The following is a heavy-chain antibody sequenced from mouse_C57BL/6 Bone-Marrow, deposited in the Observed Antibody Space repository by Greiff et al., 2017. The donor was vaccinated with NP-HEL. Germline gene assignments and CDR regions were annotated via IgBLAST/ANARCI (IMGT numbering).Heavy chain of an antibody. CDR2: INSDGGST. CDR3: ARHRGWLLRAWFAY. CDR1: QYEFPSHD. V-gene: IGHV5-2*01. Sequence: EVKLVESGGGLVQPGESLKLSCESNQYEFPSHDMSWVRKTPEKRLELVAAINSDGGSTYYPDTMERRFIISRDNTKKTLYLQMSSLRSEDTALYYCARHRGWLLRAWFAYWGQGTLVTVSA. D-gene: IGHD2-3*01. J-gene: IGHJ3*01.